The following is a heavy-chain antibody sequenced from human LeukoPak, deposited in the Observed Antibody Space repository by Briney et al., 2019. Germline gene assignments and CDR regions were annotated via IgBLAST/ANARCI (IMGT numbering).Heavy chain of an antibody. CDR2: IYTSGST. D-gene: IGHD3-10*01. V-gene: IGHV4-4*07. Sequence: SETLSLTCTVSGGSISSYYWSWIRQPAGKGLEWIGRIYTSGSTNYNPSLKSRVTMSVDTSNNQFSLKLSSVTAADTAVYYCTRDRPGGSGSYYMGMDVWGQGTTVTVSS. CDR1: GGSISSYY. CDR3: TRDRPGGSGSYYMGMDV. J-gene: IGHJ6*02.